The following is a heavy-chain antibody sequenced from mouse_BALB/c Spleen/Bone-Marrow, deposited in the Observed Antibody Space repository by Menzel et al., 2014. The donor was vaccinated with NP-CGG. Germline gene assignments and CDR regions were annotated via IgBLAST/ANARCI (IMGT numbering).Heavy chain of an antibody. V-gene: IGHV1-67*01. CDR1: GYTFTDYA. Sequence: QVHLQQPGPELVRPGVSVKISCRGSGYTFTDYAMHWVKQSHAKSLEWIGVINTYSGNTNCNQKFKGKATMTVDKSSSTAYMELAGLTSEDSAIYYCARDYGSSHFDYWGQGTTLTVSS. J-gene: IGHJ2*01. CDR3: ARDYGSSHFDY. D-gene: IGHD1-1*01. CDR2: INTYSGNT.